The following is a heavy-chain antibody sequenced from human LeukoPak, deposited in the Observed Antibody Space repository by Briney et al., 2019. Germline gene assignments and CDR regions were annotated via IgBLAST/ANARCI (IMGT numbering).Heavy chain of an antibody. D-gene: IGHD3-22*01. J-gene: IGHJ4*02. V-gene: IGHV3-66*02. CDR2: IYSGGST. CDR3: ARGGGYYDSSGYSWDY. Sequence: GGSLRLSCAASGFTVSSNYMSWVRQAPGKGLEWVSVIYSGGSTNYADSVKGRFTISRDNSKNTLYLQMNSLRAEDTAVYYCARGGGYYDSSGYSWDYWGQGTLVTVSS. CDR1: GFTVSSNY.